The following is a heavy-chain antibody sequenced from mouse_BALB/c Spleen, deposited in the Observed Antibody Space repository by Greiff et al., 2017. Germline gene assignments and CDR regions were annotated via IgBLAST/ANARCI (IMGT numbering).Heavy chain of an antibody. Sequence: VMLVESGPGLVQPSQSLSITCTVSGFSLTSYGVHWVRQSPGKGLEWLGVIWSGGSTDYNAAFISRLSISKDNSKSQVFFKMNSLQANDTAIYYCARPYDGYSYAMDYWGQGTSVTVSS. CDR2: IWSGGST. D-gene: IGHD2-3*01. CDR3: ARPYDGYSYAMDY. CDR1: GFSLTSYG. V-gene: IGHV2-2*02. J-gene: IGHJ4*01.